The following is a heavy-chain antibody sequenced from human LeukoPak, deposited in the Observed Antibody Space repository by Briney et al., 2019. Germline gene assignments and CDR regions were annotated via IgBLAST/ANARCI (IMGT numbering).Heavy chain of an antibody. CDR3: ARDSGHGGIFDY. D-gene: IGHD3-16*01. Sequence: GGSLRLSCAASGFTFSSYAMHWVRQAPGKGLEWVAVISYDGSNNYYADSVKGRFTISRDNSKNTLYLQMNSLRAEDTAVYYCARDSGHGGIFDYWGQGTLVTVSS. CDR1: GFTFSSYA. V-gene: IGHV3-30*04. CDR2: ISYDGSNN. J-gene: IGHJ4*02.